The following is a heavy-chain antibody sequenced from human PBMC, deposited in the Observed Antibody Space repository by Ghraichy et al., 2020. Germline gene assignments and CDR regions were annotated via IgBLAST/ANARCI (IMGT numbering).Heavy chain of an antibody. V-gene: IGHV4-30-2*01. Sequence: SLNISCAVSGGSISSGGYSWSWIPQPPGKGLEWIGYIYHSGSTYYNPSLKSRVTISVDRSKNQFSLKLSSVTAADTAVYYCASSPSTYYYDSSGYYDAFDIWGQGTMVTVSS. J-gene: IGHJ3*02. CDR3: ASSPSTYYYDSSGYYDAFDI. CDR2: IYHSGST. CDR1: GGSISSGGYS. D-gene: IGHD3-22*01.